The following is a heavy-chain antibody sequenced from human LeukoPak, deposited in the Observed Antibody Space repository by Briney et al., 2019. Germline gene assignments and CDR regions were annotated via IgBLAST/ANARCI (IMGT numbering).Heavy chain of an antibody. CDR3: ASSREVDSSGYFYY. CDR1: GFSFSSYA. Sequence: GRSLRLSCAASGFSFSSYAMHWVRQAPGKGLEWVAVIWYDGSNKYYADSVKGRFTISRDNSKNTLYLQMNSLRAEDTAVYYCASSREVDSSGYFYYWGQGTLVTVSS. CDR2: IWYDGSNK. D-gene: IGHD3-22*01. V-gene: IGHV3-33*08. J-gene: IGHJ4*02.